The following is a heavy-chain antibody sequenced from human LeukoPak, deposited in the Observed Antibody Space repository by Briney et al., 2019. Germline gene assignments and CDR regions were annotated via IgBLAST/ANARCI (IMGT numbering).Heavy chain of an antibody. V-gene: IGHV4-61*02. D-gene: IGHD2/OR15-2a*01. CDR3: ARDTLNYDEPQPYRSHVLHWFDP. CDR1: GGSISNASYF. CDR2: SHASGIF. Sequence: PSQTLSLTCSVSGGSISNASYFWSWIRQPAGKGLEWIGRSHASGIFKYNPSLRSRVTISTDTSKNQFSLHLSSVTAADTAVYYCARDTLNYDEPQPYRSHVLHWFDPWGQGTLVTVSS. J-gene: IGHJ5*02.